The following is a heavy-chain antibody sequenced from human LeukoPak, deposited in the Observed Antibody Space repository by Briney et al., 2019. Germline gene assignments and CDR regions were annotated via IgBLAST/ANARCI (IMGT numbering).Heavy chain of an antibody. CDR1: GFTFSSYA. D-gene: IGHD2-21*02. CDR3: AKDVVVTATPYYFDY. CDR2: ISGSGGST. Sequence: GGSLRLSCAASGFTFSSYAMSWVRQAPGKGLEWVSAISGSGGSTYYADSVKGRFTISRDNSKNTLFLQMNSLRVEDTAIYYCAKDVVVTATPYYFDYWGQGTLVTVSS. V-gene: IGHV3-23*01. J-gene: IGHJ4*02.